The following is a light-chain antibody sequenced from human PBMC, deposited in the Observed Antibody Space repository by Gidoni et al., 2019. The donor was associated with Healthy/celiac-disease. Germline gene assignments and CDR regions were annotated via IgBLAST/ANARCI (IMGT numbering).Light chain of an antibody. CDR3: QQYNNWPPRGT. CDR1: QSVSSN. Sequence: EIVMTQSPATLSVSPRERATLSCRASQSVSSNLVWYQQKPGQAPRLLIYGASTRATGIPARFSGSGSGTEFTLTISSLQSEDFAVYYCQQYNNWPPRGTFGQGTKVEIK. V-gene: IGKV3-15*01. J-gene: IGKJ1*01. CDR2: GAS.